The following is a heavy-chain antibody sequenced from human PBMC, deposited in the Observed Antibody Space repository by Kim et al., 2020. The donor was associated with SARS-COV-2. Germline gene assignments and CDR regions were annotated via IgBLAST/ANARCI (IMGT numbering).Heavy chain of an antibody. CDR3: VRGYVGGPFDL. V-gene: IGHV3-20*04. CDR1: GFTFDDYG. J-gene: IGHJ4*02. CDR2: IHWNSGST. D-gene: IGHD3-10*01. Sequence: GGSLRLSCAASGFTFDDYGMSWVRQTPMKGLEWVSGIHWNSGSTGYADSVKGRFTISRDNGKKSLYLQMNGLRVEDTALYYCVRGYVGGPFDLWGQGSLVAVSS.